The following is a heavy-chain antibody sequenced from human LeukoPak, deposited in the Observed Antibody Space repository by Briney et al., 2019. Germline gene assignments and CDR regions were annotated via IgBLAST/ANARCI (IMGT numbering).Heavy chain of an antibody. CDR1: GFTFSTYA. J-gene: IGHJ6*02. D-gene: IGHD3-10*01. Sequence: GGSLRLSCAASGFTFSTYAMNWVRQTPGKGLEWVAVIWYDGSNKYYADSVKGRFTISRDNSKNTLYLQMNSLRAEDTAVYYCARDFNYYGYYYYGMDVWGQGTTVTVSS. V-gene: IGHV3-33*08. CDR3: ARDFNYYGYYYYGMDV. CDR2: IWYDGSNK.